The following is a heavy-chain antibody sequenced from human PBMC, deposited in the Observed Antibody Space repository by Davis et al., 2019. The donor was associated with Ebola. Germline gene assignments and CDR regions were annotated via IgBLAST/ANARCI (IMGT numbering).Heavy chain of an antibody. D-gene: IGHD3-16*01. CDR2: INPNDGRT. Sequence: AASVKVSCKASGYTFTSYYMHWVRQAPGQGLEWMGMINPNDGRTIYAQKFQGRVTVTRDTSTTTVYMDLSSLRSEDTAVYYCALHTGMLLWGQGTLVTVSS. CDR3: ALHTGMLL. CDR1: GYTFTSYY. J-gene: IGHJ4*02. V-gene: IGHV1-46*01.